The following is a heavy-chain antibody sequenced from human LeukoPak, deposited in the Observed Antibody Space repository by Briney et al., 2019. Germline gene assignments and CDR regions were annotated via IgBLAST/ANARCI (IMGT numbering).Heavy chain of an antibody. CDR2: IYYSGST. CDR3: AGGIYSGSSVGYFDY. D-gene: IGHD1-26*01. J-gene: IGHJ4*02. Sequence: PSETLSLTCTVSGGSISSGDYYWSWIRQPPGKGLEWIGYIYYSGSTYYNPSLKSRVTISVDTSKNQFSLKLSSVTAADTAVYYCAGGIYSGSSVGYFDYWGQGTLVTVSS. CDR1: GGSISSGDYY. V-gene: IGHV4-30-4*08.